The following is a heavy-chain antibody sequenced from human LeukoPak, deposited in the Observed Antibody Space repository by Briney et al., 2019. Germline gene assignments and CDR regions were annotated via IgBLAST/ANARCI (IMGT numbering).Heavy chain of an antibody. D-gene: IGHD3-3*01. CDR1: GYTFTTYD. CDR3: ARDREYYDFWSGYYLFDY. J-gene: IGHJ4*02. Sequence: ASVKVSCKASGYTFTTYDINWVRQATGQGLEWMGWMNPNSGNSGYAQKLQGRVTMTTDTSTSTAYMELRSLRSDDTAVYYCARDREYYDFWSGYYLFDYWGQGTLVTVSS. V-gene: IGHV1-8*01. CDR2: MNPNSGNS.